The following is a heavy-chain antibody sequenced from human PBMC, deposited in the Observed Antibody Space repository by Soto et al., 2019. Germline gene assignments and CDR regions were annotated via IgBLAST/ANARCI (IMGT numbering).Heavy chain of an antibody. J-gene: IGHJ6*02. Sequence: GASVKVSCKASGYTFTSYAMHWVRQAPGQRLEWMGWINAGNGNTKYSQKFQGRVTITRDTSASTAYMELGSLRSEDTAVYYCARWGGYCSGGSCAYYYYYGMDVWGQGTTVTVSS. CDR1: GYTFTSYA. V-gene: IGHV1-3*01. D-gene: IGHD2-15*01. CDR3: ARWGGYCSGGSCAYYYYYGMDV. CDR2: INAGNGNT.